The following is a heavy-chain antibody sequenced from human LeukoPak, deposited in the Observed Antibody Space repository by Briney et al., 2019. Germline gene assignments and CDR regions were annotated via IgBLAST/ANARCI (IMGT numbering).Heavy chain of an antibody. CDR3: AKAAYCSGGSCYNYFDY. CDR2: ISWNSGSI. Sequence: PGGSLRLSCAASGFTFDDYAMHWVRQAPGKGLEWVSGISWNSGSIGYADSVKGRFTISRDNAKNSLYLQMNSLRAEDTALYYCAKAAYCSGGSCYNYFDYWGQGTLVTVSS. V-gene: IGHV3-9*01. J-gene: IGHJ4*02. D-gene: IGHD2-15*01. CDR1: GFTFDDYA.